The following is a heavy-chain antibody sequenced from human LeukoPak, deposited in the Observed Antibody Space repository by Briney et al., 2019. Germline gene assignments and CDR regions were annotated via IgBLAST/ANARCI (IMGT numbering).Heavy chain of an antibody. CDR2: IYSGGST. D-gene: IGHD1-26*01. J-gene: IGHJ4*02. CDR3: ARDLRSIVGAGGYYFDY. CDR1: GFTVSSNY. V-gene: IGHV3-66*01. Sequence: GGSLRLSCAASGFTVSSNYMSWVRQAPGKGLEWVSVIYSGGSTYYADSVKGRFTISRDNSKNTLYLQMNSLRAEDTAVYYCARDLRSIVGAGGYYFDYWGQGTLVSVSS.